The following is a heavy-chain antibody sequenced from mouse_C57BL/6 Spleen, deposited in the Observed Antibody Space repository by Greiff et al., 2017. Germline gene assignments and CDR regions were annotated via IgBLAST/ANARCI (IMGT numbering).Heavy chain of an antibody. CDR1: GFTFSDYG. J-gene: IGHJ3*01. Sequence: EVQLVESGGGLVKPGGSLKLSCAASGFTFSDYGMHWVRQAPEKGLEWVAYISSGSSTIYYADTVEGRFTISRDNAKNTLFLQMTSLRSGDTAMYYCARPDYDYAWFAYWGQGTLVTVSA. CDR2: ISSGSSTI. V-gene: IGHV5-17*01. D-gene: IGHD2-4*01. CDR3: ARPDYDYAWFAY.